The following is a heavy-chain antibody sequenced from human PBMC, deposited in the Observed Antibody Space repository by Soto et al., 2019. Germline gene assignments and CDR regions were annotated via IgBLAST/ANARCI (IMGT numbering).Heavy chain of an antibody. CDR2: IYYTGTT. CDR3: ITVIPKGKWELGP. V-gene: IGHV4-30-4*01. Sequence: PSETLSLTCTVSGGSIRSDDYYWSWIRQPPGKGLEWIGYIYYTGTTNYNPSLQSRVTISMDTSKNQFSLKLSSVNAADTAVYYCITVIPKGKWELGPWGQGTLVTVSS. CDR1: GGSIRSDDYY. J-gene: IGHJ5*02. D-gene: IGHD1-26*01.